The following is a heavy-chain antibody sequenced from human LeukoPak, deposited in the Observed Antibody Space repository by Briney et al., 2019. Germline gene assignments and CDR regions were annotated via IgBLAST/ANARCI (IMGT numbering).Heavy chain of an antibody. CDR1: GGSISSSSYY. J-gene: IGHJ4*02. D-gene: IGHD3-3*01. V-gene: IGHV4-39*01. CDR2: IYYSGST. CDR3: AGNVLRFLEWLPFDY. Sequence: SETLSLTCTISGGSISSSSYYWGWIRQPPGKGLEWIGSIYYSGSTYYNPSLKSRVTISVDTSKNQFSLKLSSVTAADTAVYYCAGNVLRFLEWLPFDYWGQGTLVTVSS.